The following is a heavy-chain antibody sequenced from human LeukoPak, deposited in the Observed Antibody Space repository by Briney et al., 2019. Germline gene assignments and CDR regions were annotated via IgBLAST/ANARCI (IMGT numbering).Heavy chain of an antibody. D-gene: IGHD3-3*01. V-gene: IGHV1-24*01. J-gene: IGHJ3*02. Sequence: ASVKVSCKVSGYTLTELSMHWVRQAPGKGLEWMGGFDPEDGETIYAQKFQGRVTMTEDTSTDTAYMELSSLRSEDTAVYYCARAPSAYDFWSGRAFDIWGQGTMVTVSS. CDR1: GYTLTELS. CDR2: FDPEDGET. CDR3: ARAPSAYDFWSGRAFDI.